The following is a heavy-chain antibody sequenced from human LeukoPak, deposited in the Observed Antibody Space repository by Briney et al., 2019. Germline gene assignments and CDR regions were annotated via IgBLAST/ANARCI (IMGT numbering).Heavy chain of an antibody. V-gene: IGHV3-7*05. CDR1: GFTFSNYW. CDR3: ARAGRVDY. Sequence: GGSLRLSCAASGFTFSNYWMSWVRQAPGKELEWVANIKQGGSEKYYGDSLKGRFTISRDNAKNSLYLQMNSLRVEDTAVYYCARAGRVDYWGQGTLVTVSS. CDR2: IKQGGSEK. D-gene: IGHD1-26*01. J-gene: IGHJ4*02.